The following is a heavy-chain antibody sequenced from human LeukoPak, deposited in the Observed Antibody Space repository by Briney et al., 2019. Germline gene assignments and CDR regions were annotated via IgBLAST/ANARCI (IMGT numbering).Heavy chain of an antibody. D-gene: IGHD6-19*01. Sequence: TGGSLRLSCAASGFTFSSYSMNWVRQAPGKGLEWVSSISSSSNYIYYADSVKGRFTISRDNAKNSLYLQMNSLRAEDTAVYYCARDPSSGWYLKGWFDPWGQGTLVTVSS. CDR1: GFTFSSYS. J-gene: IGHJ5*02. CDR2: ISSSSNYI. V-gene: IGHV3-21*01. CDR3: ARDPSSGWYLKGWFDP.